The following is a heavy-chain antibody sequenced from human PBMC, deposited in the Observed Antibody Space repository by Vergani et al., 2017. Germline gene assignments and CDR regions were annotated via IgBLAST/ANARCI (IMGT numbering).Heavy chain of an antibody. CDR2: IQFDGSNL. CDR1: GFTLSNYN. CDR3: AKHFRGGGLDY. J-gene: IGHJ4*02. D-gene: IGHD3-16*01. V-gene: IGHV3-30*02. Sequence: QVQLVESGGGVVRRGGSLRLSCATSGFTLSNYNMQWIRQGPGKGLEFVAFIQFDGSNLYYADSVKGRFTLSRDFSKNTLYLQMKSLRTDVTATYYCAKHFRGGGLDYWGQGTQVIVSS.